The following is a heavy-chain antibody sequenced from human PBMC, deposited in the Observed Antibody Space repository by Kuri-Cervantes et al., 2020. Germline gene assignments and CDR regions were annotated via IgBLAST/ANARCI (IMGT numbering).Heavy chain of an antibody. CDR1: GFTFDDYG. V-gene: IGHV3-20*04. J-gene: IGHJ4*02. Sequence: GESLKISCAASGFTFDDYGMSWVRQAPGKGLEWVSGLNWSGGSTAYADSVKGRFTISRDNAKTSLYLQMNSMRDEDTAVYYCARDPYYHDIEATVKNDDYWGQGTLVTVSS. D-gene: IGHD5-12*01. CDR3: ARDPYYHDIEATVKNDDY. CDR2: LNWSGGST.